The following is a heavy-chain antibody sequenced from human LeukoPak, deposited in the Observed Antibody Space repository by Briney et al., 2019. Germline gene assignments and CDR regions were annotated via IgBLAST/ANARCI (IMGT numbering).Heavy chain of an antibody. J-gene: IGHJ5*02. Sequence: SETLSLTCTVSGGSISSYYWNWIRQPAGKGLQSIGRIYYSGSTNYNPSLKSRVTISVDTSKNQFSLKLSSVTAADTAVYYCARHFSLPMYLYWFDPWGQGTLVTVSS. V-gene: IGHV4-59*08. CDR2: IYYSGST. D-gene: IGHD2-8*01. CDR3: ARHFSLPMYLYWFDP. CDR1: GGSISSYY.